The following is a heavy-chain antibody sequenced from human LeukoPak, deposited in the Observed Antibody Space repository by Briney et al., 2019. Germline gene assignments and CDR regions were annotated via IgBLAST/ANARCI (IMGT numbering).Heavy chain of an antibody. CDR1: GYTFTGYY. V-gene: IGHV1-2*02. CDR2: INPNSGGT. D-gene: IGHD1-26*01. J-gene: IGHJ4*02. CDR3: AKVVLVGAIFGPGY. Sequence: ASVKVSCKASGYTFTGYYMRWVRQAPGQGLEWMGWINPNSGGTNYAQKFQGRATMTRDTSISTAYMELSRLRSDDTAVYYCAKVVLVGAIFGPGYWGQGTLVTVSS.